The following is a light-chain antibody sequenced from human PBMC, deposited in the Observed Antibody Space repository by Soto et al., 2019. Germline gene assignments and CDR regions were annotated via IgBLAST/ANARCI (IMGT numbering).Light chain of an antibody. CDR2: ASS. V-gene: IGKV1-39*01. CDR3: QQSFSTPPT. J-gene: IGKJ2*01. Sequence: DIQITQSPSSLSASVGDRVTIPCRASQSISSYLNWYQQKPGQAPKLLIYASSRLQSGVPSRFSGSGSGTDLTLTNSSLQSEDFATYYCQQSFSTPPTFGLGTKLEIK. CDR1: QSISSY.